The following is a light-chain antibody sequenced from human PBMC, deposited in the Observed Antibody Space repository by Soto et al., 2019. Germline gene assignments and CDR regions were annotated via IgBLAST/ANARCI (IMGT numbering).Light chain of an antibody. Sequence: DIQMTQSPSSLSASVGDRVTITCRASQSISNYLNWYQQKPGKAPNRLIYAASSLQSGVPSRFSGSGSGTDFTLTISSLQPEDFGIYYGQQSYSAPPSFGQGTKVEIK. CDR1: QSISNY. V-gene: IGKV1-39*01. CDR2: AAS. CDR3: QQSYSAPPS. J-gene: IGKJ1*01.